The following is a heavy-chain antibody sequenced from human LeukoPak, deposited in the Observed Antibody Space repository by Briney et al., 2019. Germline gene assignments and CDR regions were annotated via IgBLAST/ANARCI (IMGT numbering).Heavy chain of an antibody. D-gene: IGHD3-22*01. CDR2: ISVYNGNT. Sequence: RASVKVSFKASGYTFTDNGISWVRQAPGQGLEWMGWISVYNGNTNYAQKFRDRLTMTTDTPTSTAYMHLRSLTSDDTAVYFCARVSSGYDDYWGQGTLVTVSS. J-gene: IGHJ4*02. V-gene: IGHV1-18*01. CDR3: ARVSSGYDDY. CDR1: GYTFTDNG.